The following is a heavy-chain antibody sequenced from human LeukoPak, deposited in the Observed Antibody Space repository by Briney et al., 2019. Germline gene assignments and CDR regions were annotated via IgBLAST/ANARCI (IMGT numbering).Heavy chain of an antibody. CDR1: GFTFSSYW. J-gene: IGHJ6*02. CDR2: IKQDGSEK. Sequence: PGGSLRLSCAASGFTFSSYWMSWVRQAPGKGLEWVANIKQDGSEKYYVDSVKGRFTISRDNAKNSLYLQTNSLRAEDTAVYYCARLLLWFGESYYYYGMDVWGQGTTVTVSS. CDR3: ARLLLWFGESYYYYGMDV. D-gene: IGHD3-10*01. V-gene: IGHV3-7*01.